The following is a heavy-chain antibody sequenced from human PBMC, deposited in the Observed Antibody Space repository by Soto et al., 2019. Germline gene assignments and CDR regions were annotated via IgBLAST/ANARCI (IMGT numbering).Heavy chain of an antibody. CDR3: ARVDYDFWSGYRSLYYYYYYMDV. Sequence: SETLSLTCTVSGGPISSYYWSWIRQPPGKGLEWIGYIYYSGSTNYNPSLKSRVTISVDTSKNQFSLKLSSVTAADTAVYYCARVDYDFWSGYRSLYYYYYYMDVWGKGTTVTVSS. V-gene: IGHV4-59*08. CDR1: GGPISSYY. CDR2: IYYSGST. D-gene: IGHD3-3*01. J-gene: IGHJ6*03.